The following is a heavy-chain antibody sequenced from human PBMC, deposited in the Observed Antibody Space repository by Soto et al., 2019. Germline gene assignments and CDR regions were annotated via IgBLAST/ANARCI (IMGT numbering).Heavy chain of an antibody. V-gene: IGHV3-74*01. CDR3: ARKAADWPLNWFDP. Sequence: GGSLRLSFAASGFNFSNNRLHWVRQRPGRGLMWVSRITSVGKSKASPEPVKGRFAISRDNAKKPRNLKMNALTAEDTAVNYFARKAADWPLNWFDPWGLGTLVTVSS. CDR2: ITSVGKSK. J-gene: IGHJ5*02. CDR1: GFNFSNNR. D-gene: IGHD3-9*01.